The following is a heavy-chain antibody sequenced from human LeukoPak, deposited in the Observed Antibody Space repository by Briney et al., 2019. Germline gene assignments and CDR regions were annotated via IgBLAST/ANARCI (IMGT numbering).Heavy chain of an antibody. CDR2: ISAYNGNT. Sequence: ASVKVSCKASGYTFTSYGISWVRQSPGQGLEWRVWISAYNGNTNYAQKLQGRVTMTTDTSTSTAYMELRSLRSDDRGVYYCAGDREYSCSYDYCGQGTLVNVSS. V-gene: IGHV1-18*01. CDR3: AGDREYSCSYDY. CDR1: GYTFTSYG. D-gene: IGHD6-13*01. J-gene: IGHJ4*02.